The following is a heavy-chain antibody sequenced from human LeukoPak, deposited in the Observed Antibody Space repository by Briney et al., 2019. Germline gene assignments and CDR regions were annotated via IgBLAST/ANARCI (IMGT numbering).Heavy chain of an antibody. D-gene: IGHD3-22*01. Sequence: PGGSLRLSCAASGFTFSSYWMNWVRKAPGKGLEWVSSISSSSSYIYYADSVKGRFTISRDNAKNSLYLQMNSLRAEDTAVYYCARDSSGYYHPPYYGMDVWGQGTTVTVSS. CDR3: ARDSSGYYHPPYYGMDV. CDR2: ISSSSSYI. V-gene: IGHV3-21*01. J-gene: IGHJ6*02. CDR1: GFTFSSYW.